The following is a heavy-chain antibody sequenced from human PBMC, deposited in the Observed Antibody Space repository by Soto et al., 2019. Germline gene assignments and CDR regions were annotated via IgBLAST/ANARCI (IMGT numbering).Heavy chain of an antibody. V-gene: IGHV3-33*01. Sequence: QVQLVESGGGVVQPGRSLRVSCAVSGFTFSSNGMHWVRQAPGKGLEWVAIIWYDGSNQHYADSVKGRFTISRDNSKNTPYLQINSLRDEDTAVYYCARDCSGGSCLDYRGQGTLVTVSS. CDR3: ARDCSGGSCLDY. CDR2: IWYDGSNQ. CDR1: GFTFSSNG. J-gene: IGHJ4*02. D-gene: IGHD2-15*01.